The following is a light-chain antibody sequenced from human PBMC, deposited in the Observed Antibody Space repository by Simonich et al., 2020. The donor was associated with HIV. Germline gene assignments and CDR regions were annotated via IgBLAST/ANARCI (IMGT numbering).Light chain of an antibody. CDR2: GAS. Sequence: EIVMTQSPATLSVSPGERATLSCRARQTVSNNLAWYQQKPGQAPRLLMHGASTRASGIPARFSGSGSGTEFTLTISSLQSEDFAVYHCQQYTNWPLTFGGGTKVEIK. CDR1: QTVSNN. CDR3: QQYTNWPLT. V-gene: IGKV3-15*01. J-gene: IGKJ4*01.